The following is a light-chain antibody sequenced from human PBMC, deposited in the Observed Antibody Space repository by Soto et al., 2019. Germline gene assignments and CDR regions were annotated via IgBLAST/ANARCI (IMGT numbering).Light chain of an antibody. CDR2: EVS. J-gene: IGLJ2*01. CDR1: SSDVGGYNY. Sequence: QSALTQPPSASGSPGQSVTISCTGTSSDVGGYNYVSWYQQHPGKGPKLMIYEVSMRPSGVPDRFSGSKSGNTASLTVSGLQAEDEGDYYCSSYGGNNNVVFGGGTQLTVL. CDR3: SSYGGNNNVV. V-gene: IGLV2-8*01.